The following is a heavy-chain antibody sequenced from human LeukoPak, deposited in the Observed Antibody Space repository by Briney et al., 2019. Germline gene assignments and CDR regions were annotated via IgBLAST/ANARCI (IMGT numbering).Heavy chain of an antibody. D-gene: IGHD4-17*01. J-gene: IGHJ4*02. Sequence: SETLSLTCTVSGGSISSGGYYWSWIRQHPGKGLEWIGYIYYSGSTYYNPSLKSRVTISVDTSKNQFSLKPSSVTAADTAVYYCARETPNYGVGYWGQGTLVTVSS. CDR1: GGSISSGGYY. CDR2: IYYSGST. CDR3: ARETPNYGVGY. V-gene: IGHV4-31*03.